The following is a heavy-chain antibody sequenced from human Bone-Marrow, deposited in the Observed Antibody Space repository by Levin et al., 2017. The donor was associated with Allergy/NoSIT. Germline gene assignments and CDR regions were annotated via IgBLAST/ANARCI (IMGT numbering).Heavy chain of an antibody. V-gene: IGHV1-18*01. CDR2: ISAYNGNT. CDR1: GYTFTSYG. J-gene: IGHJ6*02. CDR3: ARDSSSSFIVGVHYYYGMDV. D-gene: IGHD6-6*01. Sequence: GASVKVSCKASGYTFTSYGISWVRQAPGQGLEWMGWISAYNGNTNYAQKLQGRVTMTTDTSTSTAYMELRSLRSDDTAVYYCARDSSSSFIVGVHYYYGMDVWGQGTTVTVSS.